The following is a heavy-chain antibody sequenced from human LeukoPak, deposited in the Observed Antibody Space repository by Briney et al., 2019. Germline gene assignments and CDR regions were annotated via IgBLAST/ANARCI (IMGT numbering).Heavy chain of an antibody. D-gene: IGHD3-3*01. CDR3: AKWSGNRPLYYFDY. V-gene: IGHV3-30*18. CDR1: GFTFTCCG. J-gene: IGHJ4*02. Sequence: GGSLRLSCATSGFTFTCCGMHWVRQASGKGPEWVAAISSSDGNSKYYADSVKGRFTISRDNSKNTVYLQMNSLRADDTAVYYCAKWSGNRPLYYFDYWGQGTLVTVSS. CDR2: ISSSDGNSK.